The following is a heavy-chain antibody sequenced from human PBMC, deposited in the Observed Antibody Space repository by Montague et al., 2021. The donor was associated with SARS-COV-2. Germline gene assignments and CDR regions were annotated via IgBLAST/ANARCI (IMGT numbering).Heavy chain of an antibody. D-gene: IGHD5-24*01. Sequence: SETLSLTCEVSGGSISSYYWSWIRQSPGKGLEWIGYVHYTGSTKYNPSLKTRVTLSLDTPKKHCSLKLKSVTAEDTALYYCAKRDGYNPRNWSFDYWGQGTLVTVSS. CDR3: AKRDGYNPRNWSFDY. J-gene: IGHJ4*02. V-gene: IGHV4-59*12. CDR2: VHYTGST. CDR1: GGSISSYY.